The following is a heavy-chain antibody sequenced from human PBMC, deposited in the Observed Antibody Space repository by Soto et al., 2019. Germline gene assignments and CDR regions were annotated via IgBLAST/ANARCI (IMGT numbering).Heavy chain of an antibody. J-gene: IGHJ3*01. CDR2: SSGGGGAT. D-gene: IGHD2-21*02. Sequence: EVQLLESGGGLVQPGESLRLSCTASGFTFSHYAMNWVRQAPGKGPDWVSVSSGGGGATYYADSVQGRFTFSRDTSGKTLFLQMNSLRADDTAVYYCAKGRTSDWYAPFDLWGQGTVVSVSS. CDR1: GFTFSHYA. V-gene: IGHV3-23*01. CDR3: AKGRTSDWYAPFDL.